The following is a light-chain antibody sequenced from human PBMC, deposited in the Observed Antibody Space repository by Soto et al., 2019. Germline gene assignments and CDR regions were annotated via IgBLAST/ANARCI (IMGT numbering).Light chain of an antibody. CDR1: GIDDYDYNF. CDR2: EVN. V-gene: IGLV2-8*01. J-gene: IGLJ2*01. CDR3: STFAVSPVI. Sequence: QSALTQPPSASGSARHSVTIPCTGTGIDDYDYNFVSWYQHHPGKVPKLIIFEVNKRPSGVPDRFSGSKSGTTASLTVSGLQADDEADYYCSTFAVSPVIFGGGTKLTVL.